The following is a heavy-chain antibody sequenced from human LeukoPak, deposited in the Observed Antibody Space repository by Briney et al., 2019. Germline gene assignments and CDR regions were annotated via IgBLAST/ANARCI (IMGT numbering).Heavy chain of an antibody. V-gene: IGHV5-10-1*01. Sequence: GESLKISCKGSGYTFSSYWTSWVRQMPGKGLEWMGRIDPSDSYTNYSPSFQGHVTISADKPISTAYLQWSSLKASDTAMYYCARHVFYCSSTICCYNWFDPWGQGTLVTVSS. CDR2: IDPSDSYT. CDR1: GYTFSSYW. J-gene: IGHJ5*02. D-gene: IGHD2-2*01. CDR3: ARHVFYCSSTICCYNWFDP.